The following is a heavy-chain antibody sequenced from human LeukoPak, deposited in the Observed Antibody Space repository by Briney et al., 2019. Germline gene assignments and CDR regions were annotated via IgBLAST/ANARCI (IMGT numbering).Heavy chain of an antibody. CDR3: ARDRGNFDVDY. CDR1: GGSISSYY. CDR2: IYYSGST. J-gene: IGHJ4*02. Sequence: SETLSLTCTVSGGSISSYYWSWIRQPPGKGLEWIGYIYYSGSTNYNPSLKSRVTISVDTSKNQSSLKLSSVTAADTAVYYCARDRGNFDVDYWGQGTLVTVSS. D-gene: IGHD3-9*01. V-gene: IGHV4-59*01.